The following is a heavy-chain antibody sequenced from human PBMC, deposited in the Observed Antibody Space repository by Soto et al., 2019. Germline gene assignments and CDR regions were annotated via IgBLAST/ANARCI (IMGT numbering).Heavy chain of an antibody. J-gene: IGHJ5*02. CDR2: INHSGST. CDR1: GGSFSGYY. D-gene: IGHD5-18*01. V-gene: IGHV4-34*01. CDR3: ARGRGYSYGFRWFDP. Sequence: QVQLQQWGAGLLKPSETLSLTCAVYGGSFSGYYWSWIRQPPGKGLEWSGEINHSGSTNYNPSLKSRVTISVDTSKNQFSLKLSSVTAADTAVYYCARGRGYSYGFRWFDPWGQGTLVTVSS.